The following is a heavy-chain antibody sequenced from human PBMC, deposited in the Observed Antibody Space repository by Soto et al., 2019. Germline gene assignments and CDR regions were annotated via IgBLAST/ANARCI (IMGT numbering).Heavy chain of an antibody. V-gene: IGHV1-69*13. J-gene: IGHJ5*02. CDR3: ARCGYDYLWFDP. D-gene: IGHD5-12*01. Sequence: GASVKVSCKASGGTFSSYAISWVRQAPGQGLEWMGGIIPIFGTANYAQKFQGRVTITADESTSTAYMELSSLRSEDTAVYYCARCGYDYLWFDPWGQGTLVTVSS. CDR2: IIPIFGTA. CDR1: GGTFSSYA.